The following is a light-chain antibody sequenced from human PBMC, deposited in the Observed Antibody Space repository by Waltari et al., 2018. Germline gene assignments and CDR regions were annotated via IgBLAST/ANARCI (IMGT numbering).Light chain of an antibody. CDR2: GAA. CDR1: QSVSTN. CDR3: HQYNDWPPT. Sequence: EVVMTQSPATLSVSPGERATLACRASQSVSTNLAWSQQKPGQAPRPPFYGAAVRAPGTPARVSGSGSGTEFTLTISSLQSEDFAVYYCHQYNDWPPTFGQGTTVEIK. J-gene: IGKJ1*01. V-gene: IGKV3-15*01.